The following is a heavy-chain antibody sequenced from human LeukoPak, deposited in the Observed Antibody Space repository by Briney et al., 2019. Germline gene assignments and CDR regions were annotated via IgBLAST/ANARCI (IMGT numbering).Heavy chain of an antibody. J-gene: IGHJ6*02. V-gene: IGHV4-59*01. Sequence: PSETLSLTYTVSGGSISSYHWSWIRQPPGKGLEWIGHIYYTGSTNYNPSLKSRVTISLDTSKNQFSLKLSSVTAADTAVYYCTRSLGVVIHGGMDVWGQGTTVTVSS. CDR3: TRSLGVVIHGGMDV. D-gene: IGHD3-3*01. CDR1: GGSISSYH. CDR2: IYYTGST.